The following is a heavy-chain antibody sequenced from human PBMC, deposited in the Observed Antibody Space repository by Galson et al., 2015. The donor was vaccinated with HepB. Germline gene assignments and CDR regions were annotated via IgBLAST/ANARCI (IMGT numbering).Heavy chain of an antibody. CDR1: GYSFTSYW. V-gene: IGHV5-10-1*01. J-gene: IGHJ3*02. CDR3: ARVYCSGGSCYSRRLARGPEQDAFDI. D-gene: IGHD2-15*01. Sequence: QSGAEVKKPGESLRISCKGSGYSFTSYWISWVRQMPGKGLEWMGRIDPSDSYTNYSPSFQGHVTISADKSISTAYLQWSSLKASDTAMYYCARVYCSGGSCYSRRLARGPEQDAFDIWGQGTMVTVSS. CDR2: IDPSDSYT.